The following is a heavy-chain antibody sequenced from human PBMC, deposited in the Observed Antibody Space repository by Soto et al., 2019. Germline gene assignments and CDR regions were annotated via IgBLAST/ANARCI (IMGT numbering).Heavy chain of an antibody. CDR1: GFTFSRSD. Sequence: EVQLLESGGGLVLPGGSLRLSCAASGFTFSRSDMSWVRQTPGKGLEWVSAINGGRAFYGDSVEGRFTVSRDNSKNTLYLQMNSLRVEDTAIYYCATHGWDLWGQGTLVTVSS. CDR2: INGGRA. CDR3: ATHGWDL. D-gene: IGHD6-19*01. V-gene: IGHV3-23*01. J-gene: IGHJ5*02.